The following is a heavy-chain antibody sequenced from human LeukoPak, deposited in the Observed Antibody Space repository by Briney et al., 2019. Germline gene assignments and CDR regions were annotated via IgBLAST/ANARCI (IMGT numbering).Heavy chain of an antibody. Sequence: SGGSLRLSCAASGFNFASNWMHWVRQTPGKGLMWVSRINSGGSGTSYADSVEGRFTISRDNAKNTLYLQMNNLRAEDTAVYYCGGSLGPPTEYWGQGTLVTVSS. CDR1: GFNFASNW. CDR3: GGSLGPPTEY. CDR2: INSGGSGT. V-gene: IGHV3-74*01. J-gene: IGHJ4*02. D-gene: IGHD7-27*01.